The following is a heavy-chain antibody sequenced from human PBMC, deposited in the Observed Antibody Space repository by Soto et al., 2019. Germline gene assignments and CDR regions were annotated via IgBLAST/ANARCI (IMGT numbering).Heavy chain of an antibody. CDR3: ASSLYSSSWYDENNWFDP. J-gene: IGHJ5*02. CDR2: INHSGST. CDR1: GGSFSGYY. V-gene: IGHV4-34*01. Sequence: SETLSLTCAVYGGSFSGYYWSWIRQPPGKGLEWIVEINHSGSTNYNPSLKSRVTISVDTSKNQFSLKLSSVTAADTAVYYCASSLYSSSWYDENNWFDPWGQGTLVTVSS. D-gene: IGHD6-13*01.